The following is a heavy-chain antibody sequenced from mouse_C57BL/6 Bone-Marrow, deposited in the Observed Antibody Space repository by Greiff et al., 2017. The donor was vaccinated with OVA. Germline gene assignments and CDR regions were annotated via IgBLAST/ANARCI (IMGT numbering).Heavy chain of an antibody. Sequence: EVKLVESGGGLVQSGRSLRLSCATSGFTFRDFYMEWVRQAPGKGLEWIAASRNKANDYTTEYSASVKGRFIVSRDTSQSILYLQMNALRAEDTAIYYCARDAGGTGWYFDVWGTGTTVTVSS. CDR2: SRNKANDYTT. J-gene: IGHJ1*03. CDR1: GFTFRDFY. D-gene: IGHD3-3*01. CDR3: ARDAGGTGWYFDV. V-gene: IGHV7-1*01.